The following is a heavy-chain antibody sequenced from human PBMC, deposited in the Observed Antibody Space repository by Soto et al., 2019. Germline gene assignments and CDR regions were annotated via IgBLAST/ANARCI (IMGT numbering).Heavy chain of an antibody. CDR3: VSDYDSGGYIGY. Sequence: QVQLHESGPGLVRPSQTLSLTCNVSGGSISTADYYWSWIRQPPGKGLEWIGYIYYRGSTYYNPSLESRVAISIDTSKNQFSPNLTSVTAADTAVYFCVSDYDSGGYIGYWGQGTLVTVSS. V-gene: IGHV4-30-4*01. D-gene: IGHD3-22*01. CDR2: IYYRGST. J-gene: IGHJ4*02. CDR1: GGSISTADYY.